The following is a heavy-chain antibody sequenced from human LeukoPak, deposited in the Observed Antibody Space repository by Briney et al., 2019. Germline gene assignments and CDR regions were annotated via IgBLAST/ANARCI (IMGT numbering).Heavy chain of an antibody. CDR2: IRNKANSYTT. CDR3: TRLVGAND. Sequence: GGSLRLSCAASGFTFSNAWLNWVRQAPGKGLEWVGRIRNKANSYTTEYAASVQGRFTVSRDDSKNSLYLQMNSMKTEDTAVYYCTRLVGANDWGQGTLVTVSS. D-gene: IGHD1-26*01. J-gene: IGHJ4*02. V-gene: IGHV3-72*01. CDR1: GFTFSNAW.